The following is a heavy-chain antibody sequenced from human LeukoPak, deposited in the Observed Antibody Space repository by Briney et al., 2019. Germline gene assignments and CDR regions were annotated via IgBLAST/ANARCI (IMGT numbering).Heavy chain of an antibody. J-gene: IGHJ4*02. CDR3: AKDRVDAYVSPNDY. V-gene: IGHV3-30*18. D-gene: IGHD3-16*01. CDR1: GFTFSSYG. Sequence: GGSLRLSCAASGFTFSSYGMHWVRQAPGMGLEWVAIISYDGSKKYYADSVKGRFTISRDNSGNTLYLQMNSLRAEDTALCYCAKDRVDAYVSPNDYWGQGTLVTVSS. CDR2: ISYDGSKK.